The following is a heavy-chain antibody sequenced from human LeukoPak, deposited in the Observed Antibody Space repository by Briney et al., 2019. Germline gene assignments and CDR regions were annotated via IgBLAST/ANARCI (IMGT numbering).Heavy chain of an antibody. CDR3: ARDWRYITMVRGVIVY. Sequence: GRSLRLSCAASGFTFSSYAMHWVRQAPGKGLEGVAVISYDGSNKYYADSVKGRFTISRDNSKNMLYLQMNSLRAEDTAVYYCARDWRYITMVRGVIVYWGQGTLVTVSS. V-gene: IGHV3-30*04. J-gene: IGHJ4*02. D-gene: IGHD3-10*01. CDR1: GFTFSSYA. CDR2: ISYDGSNK.